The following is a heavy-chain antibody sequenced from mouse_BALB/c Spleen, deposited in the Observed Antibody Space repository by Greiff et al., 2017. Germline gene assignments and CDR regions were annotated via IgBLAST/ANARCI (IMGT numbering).Heavy chain of an antibody. CDR3: ARREVRGYYFDY. CDR2: INPSSGYT. V-gene: IGHV1-4*01. J-gene: IGHJ2*01. D-gene: IGHD2-14*01. Sequence: QVQLQQSGAELARPGASVKMSCKASGYTFTSYTMHWVKQRPGQGLEWIGYINPSSGYTNYNQKFKDKATLTADKSSSTAYMQLSSLTSEDSAVYYCARREVRGYYFDYWGQGTTLTVSS. CDR1: GYTFTSYT.